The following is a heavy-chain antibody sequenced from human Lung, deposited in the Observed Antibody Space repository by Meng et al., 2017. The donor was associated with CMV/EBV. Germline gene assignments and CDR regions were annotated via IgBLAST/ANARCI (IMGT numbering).Heavy chain of an antibody. Sequence: GESLKFSCAASGFTFNTHGIHWVRQAPGKGLEWVALISYDGNSQYYADSVKGRFTVSRDNLQMNSLRPEDTAIYYCARGLVGASGVFWVQGTGVTVSS. CDR3: ARGLVGASGVF. J-gene: IGHJ4*02. CDR2: ISYDGNSQ. D-gene: IGHD1-26*01. V-gene: IGHV3-30-3*01. CDR1: GFTFNTHG.